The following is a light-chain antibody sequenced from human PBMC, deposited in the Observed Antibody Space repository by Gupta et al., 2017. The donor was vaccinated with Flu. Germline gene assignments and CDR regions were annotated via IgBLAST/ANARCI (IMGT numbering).Light chain of an antibody. V-gene: IGKV3-11*01. CDR2: DAS. J-gene: IGKJ4*01. CDR3: QERGNWPALT. CDR1: QSVSRN. Sequence: EIVLTQSPATLPLPQGKRATPSCGPSQSVSRNLAWYQQKPGQAPRRLIYDASNRATGSPARFSGSGSGTDFTLTISSLEPEDFAVYYCQERGNWPALTFGGGTRVEIK.